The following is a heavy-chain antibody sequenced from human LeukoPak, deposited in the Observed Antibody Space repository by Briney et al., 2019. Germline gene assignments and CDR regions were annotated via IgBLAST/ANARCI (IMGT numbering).Heavy chain of an antibody. V-gene: IGHV3-21*01. D-gene: IGHD6-13*01. CDR1: GFTFSSYS. CDR3: ARDYLNSWYVVIDY. CDR2: ISDSSNYI. J-gene: IGHJ4*02. Sequence: GGSLRLSCTASGFTFSSYSMNWVRQAPGKGLEWVSSISDSSNYIYYADSVKGRFTISRDNAKNSLYLQVNSLRAEDTAVYYCARDYLNSWYVVIDYWGQGTLVTVSS.